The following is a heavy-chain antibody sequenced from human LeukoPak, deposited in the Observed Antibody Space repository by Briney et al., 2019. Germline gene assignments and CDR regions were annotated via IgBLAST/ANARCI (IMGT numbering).Heavy chain of an antibody. D-gene: IGHD3-3*01. Sequence: SETLSLTCTVSGGSISSSSYYWVWIRQPPGKGLEWIGSIYYSGSTYYNPSLKSRVTISVDTSKNQFSLKLSSVTAADTAVYYCARNTRFLEWPYFDYWGQGTLVTVSS. V-gene: IGHV4-39*01. J-gene: IGHJ4*02. CDR2: IYYSGST. CDR3: ARNTRFLEWPYFDY. CDR1: GGSISSSSYY.